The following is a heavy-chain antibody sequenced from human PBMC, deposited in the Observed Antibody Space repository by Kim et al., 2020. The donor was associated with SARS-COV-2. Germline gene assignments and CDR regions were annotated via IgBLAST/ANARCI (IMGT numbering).Heavy chain of an antibody. Sequence: DSVKGRFTISRDNAKKYLYLQMDSLRAEDTALYYCAKASGDWYFDLWGRATLVTVSS. CDR3: AKASGDWYFDL. J-gene: IGHJ2*01. D-gene: IGHD3-10*01. V-gene: IGHV3-9*01.